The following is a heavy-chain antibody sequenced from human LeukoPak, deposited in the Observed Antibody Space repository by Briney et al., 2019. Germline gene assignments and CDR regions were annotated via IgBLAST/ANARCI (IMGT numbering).Heavy chain of an antibody. Sequence: GRSLRLSCAASGFTFSSYGMHWVRQAPGKGPEWVAVIWYDGSNKYYADSVKGRFTISRDNSKNTLYLQMNSLRAEDTAVYYCARDYYDSSGSFDYWGQGTLVTVSS. CDR2: IWYDGSNK. CDR1: GFTFSSYG. V-gene: IGHV3-33*01. J-gene: IGHJ4*02. D-gene: IGHD3-22*01. CDR3: ARDYYDSSGSFDY.